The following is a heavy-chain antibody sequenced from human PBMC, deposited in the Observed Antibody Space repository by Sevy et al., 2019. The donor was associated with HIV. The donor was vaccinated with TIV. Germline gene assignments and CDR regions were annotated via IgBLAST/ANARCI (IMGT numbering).Heavy chain of an antibody. CDR3: AKDRSYLRGYFNNGGCYSFNY. J-gene: IGHJ4*02. CDR2: ISGSGSST. V-gene: IGHV3-23*01. CDR1: GFIFGSYG. Sequence: GGSLRLSCSASGFIFGSYGMTWVRQAPGKGLEWVSGISGSGSSTYYEDSVKGRFTISRDNSKNKLYLQMNSLRVEDTAIYYCAKDRSYLRGYFNNGGCYSFNYSAQGTLLTVSS. D-gene: IGHD2-15*01.